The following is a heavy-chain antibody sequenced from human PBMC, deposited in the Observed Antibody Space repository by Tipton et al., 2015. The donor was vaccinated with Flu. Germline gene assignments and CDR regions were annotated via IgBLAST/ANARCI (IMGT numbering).Heavy chain of an antibody. CDR3: ARAAAEGFDI. J-gene: IGHJ3*02. CDR1: GFTFSDHY. CDR2: TRDKANSYTT. Sequence: GSLRLSCAASGFTFSDHYMDWVRQAPGKGLGWVGRTRDKANSYTTEYAASVKGRFTISRDGSRNSLYLQMNSLKTEDTAVYYCARAAAEGFDIWGQGTMVTVSS. V-gene: IGHV3-72*01. D-gene: IGHD2-15*01.